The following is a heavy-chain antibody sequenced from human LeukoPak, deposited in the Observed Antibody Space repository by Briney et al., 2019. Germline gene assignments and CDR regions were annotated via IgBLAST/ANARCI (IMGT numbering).Heavy chain of an antibody. D-gene: IGHD2-15*01. CDR1: GGSFSGYY. CDR2: INHSGST. CDR3: ARHRGYCSGCSCYHNWFDP. J-gene: IGHJ5*02. Sequence: SETLSLTCAVYGGSFSGYYWSWVRQPPGKGLEWIGEINHSGSTNYNPSLTSGVTISVETTKNKFSLRRSSLTAADTAVYYCARHRGYCSGCSCYHNWFDPWGQGTLVTVSS. V-gene: IGHV4-34*01.